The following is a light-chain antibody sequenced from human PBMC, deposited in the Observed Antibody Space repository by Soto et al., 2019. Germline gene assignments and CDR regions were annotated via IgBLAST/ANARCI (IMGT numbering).Light chain of an antibody. CDR1: QSISTW. V-gene: IGKV1-5*03. CDR3: QQYNSHSSYT. CDR2: TAS. J-gene: IGKJ2*01. Sequence: DIQMTQSPSTLSASVGDRVTITCRASQSISTWLAWYQQKPGKAPKILIYTASRFESGVPSRFSGSGSGTEFTLTISSLQPDDFATYYCQQYNSHSSYTFGQGTKLEIK.